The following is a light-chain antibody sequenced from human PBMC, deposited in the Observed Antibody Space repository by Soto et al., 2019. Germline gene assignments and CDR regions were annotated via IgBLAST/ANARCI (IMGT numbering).Light chain of an antibody. CDR2: DAS. V-gene: IGKV1-9*01. CDR1: QVISTS. Sequence: DIQLTQSPSFLSPSIGESVTITCRASQVISTSLAWYQVKPGRAPKLLIFDASTLESGVSSRFSGSGSGTEFTLTISSLQPDDIATYYCQQYNSDSGTFGQGTKVDIK. CDR3: QQYNSDSGT. J-gene: IGKJ1*01.